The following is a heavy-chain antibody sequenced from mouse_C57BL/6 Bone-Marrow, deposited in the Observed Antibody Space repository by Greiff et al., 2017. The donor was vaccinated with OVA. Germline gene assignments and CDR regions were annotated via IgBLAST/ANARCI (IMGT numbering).Heavy chain of an antibody. J-gene: IGHJ1*03. Sequence: QVQLQQSGAELVKPGASVKMSCKASGYTFTSYWITWVKQRPGQGLEWIGDIYPGSGSTNYNEKFKSKATLTVDTSSSTAYMQLSSLTSEDSAVYYCARSLITTVDYWYFDVWGTGTTVTVSS. D-gene: IGHD1-1*01. CDR3: ARSLITTVDYWYFDV. CDR2: IYPGSGST. CDR1: GYTFTSYW. V-gene: IGHV1-55*01.